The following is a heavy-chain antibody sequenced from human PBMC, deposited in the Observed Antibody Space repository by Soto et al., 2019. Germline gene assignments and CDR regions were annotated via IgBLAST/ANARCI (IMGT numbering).Heavy chain of an antibody. D-gene: IGHD2-2*02. Sequence: PGGSXRLSCAASGFTVSSNYMSWVRQAPGKGLEWASVIYSGGSTYYADSAKGRFTISRDNSKNTLYLQMNSLRAEDTAVYYCVRDKRGRYCSSTSCYKESRHYYYYYMDVWGKGTTVTVSS. CDR1: GFTVSSNY. CDR2: IYSGGST. V-gene: IGHV3-66*01. CDR3: VRDKRGRYCSSTSCYKESRHYYYYYMDV. J-gene: IGHJ6*03.